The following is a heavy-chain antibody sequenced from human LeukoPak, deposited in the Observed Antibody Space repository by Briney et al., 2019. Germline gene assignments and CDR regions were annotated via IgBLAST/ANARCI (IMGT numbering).Heavy chain of an antibody. Sequence: PGGSLRPSCVASGFTFSRYWMTWVRQAPGKGLEWVATLIQDGGEKHYVDSVKGRFTISRDNAKNSVYLQMNSLRAEDTAVYYCASWGSVAGQRALDYWGQGTLVTVSS. J-gene: IGHJ4*02. CDR3: ASWGSVAGQRALDY. CDR1: GFTFSRYW. D-gene: IGHD6-19*01. CDR2: LIQDGGEK. V-gene: IGHV3-7*03.